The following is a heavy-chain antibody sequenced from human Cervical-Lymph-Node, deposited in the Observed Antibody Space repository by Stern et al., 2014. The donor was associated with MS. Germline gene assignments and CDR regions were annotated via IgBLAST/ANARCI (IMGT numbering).Heavy chain of an antibody. D-gene: IGHD2-8*02. CDR3: ARDAGGVDI. V-gene: IGHV1-69*09. CDR2: IIPALGIT. CDR1: GGTFNSYA. Sequence: QMQLVQSGAEVKKPGSSVKVSCKASGGTFNSYALRWMRQAPGQGLEWMGGIIPALGITNYAQKYRGRLTINADKITTTVYMELRSLRSEDTAIYYCARDAGGVDIWGQGTRVTVS. J-gene: IGHJ3*02.